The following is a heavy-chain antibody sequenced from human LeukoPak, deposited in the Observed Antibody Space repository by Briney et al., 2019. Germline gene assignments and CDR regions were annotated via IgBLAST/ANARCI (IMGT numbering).Heavy chain of an antibody. J-gene: IGHJ4*02. CDR3: ARAMGGAGTVTDY. V-gene: IGHV4-59*01. Sequence: TSETLSLTCTVSGGSISTYYWSWIRQPPGKGLEWIGQIYYSGSTNYNPSLKSRVTISLDTSKNQFSLKLNSVTAADTAVHYCARAMGGAGTVTDYWGQGTLVTVSS. CDR2: IYYSGST. D-gene: IGHD6-13*01. CDR1: GGSISTYY.